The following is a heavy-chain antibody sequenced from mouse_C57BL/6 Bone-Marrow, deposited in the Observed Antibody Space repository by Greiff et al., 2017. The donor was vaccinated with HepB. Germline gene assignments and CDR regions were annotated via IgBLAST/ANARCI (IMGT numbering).Heavy chain of an antibody. CDR1: GYTFTSYW. V-gene: IGHV1-64*01. Sequence: QVQLQQPGAELVKPGASVKLSCKASGYTFTSYWMHWVKQRPGQGLEWIGMIHPNSGGTNYNEKFKSKATLTVDKSSSTAYMQLSSLTSEDSAVYYCATGNGNYEYAMDYWGQGTSVTVSS. CDR2: IHPNSGGT. CDR3: ATGNGNYEYAMDY. J-gene: IGHJ4*01. D-gene: IGHD2-1*01.